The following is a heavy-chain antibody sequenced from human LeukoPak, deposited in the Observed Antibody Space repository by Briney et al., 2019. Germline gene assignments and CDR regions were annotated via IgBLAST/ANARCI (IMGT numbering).Heavy chain of an antibody. J-gene: IGHJ4*02. V-gene: IGHV1-8*01. D-gene: IGHD2-2*01. CDR3: ARHTSPTFDY. CDR1: GYTFTSHD. CDR2: IIPNSGDT. Sequence: ASVTVSCKASGYTFTSHDINWVRQAPGQAPEFMGWIIPNSGDTGYAQKFQGRVTITRSTSISTAYMELSSLRSEDTAVYYCARHTSPTFDYWGQGTLVTVSS.